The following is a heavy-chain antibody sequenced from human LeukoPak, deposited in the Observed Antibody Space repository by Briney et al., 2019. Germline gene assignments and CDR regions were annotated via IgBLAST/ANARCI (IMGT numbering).Heavy chain of an antibody. J-gene: IGHJ4*02. CDR1: GFTFSNYA. CDR2: INNSGSST. Sequence: GGSLRLSCTASGFTFSNYAMSWVRQAPGKGLEWVSSINNSGSSTYYADSVKGRFTISRDNSKNTLYLQMNSLRVEDTALYYCAKRVDYGGNYYFDYWGQGTLVTVSS. V-gene: IGHV3-23*01. D-gene: IGHD4-23*01. CDR3: AKRVDYGGNYYFDY.